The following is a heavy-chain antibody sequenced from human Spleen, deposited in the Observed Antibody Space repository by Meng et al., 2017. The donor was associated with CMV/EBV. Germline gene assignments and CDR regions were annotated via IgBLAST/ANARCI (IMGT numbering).Heavy chain of an antibody. Sequence: SETLSLTCAVYGGSFSGYYWSWIRQPPGKGLEWIGEINHSGSTNYNPSLKSRVTISVDTSKNQFSLKLSSVTAADTAVYYCARKTIDYDYVWGSYRCSSKNWFDPWGQGTLVTVSS. V-gene: IGHV4-34*01. D-gene: IGHD3-16*02. CDR2: INHSGST. CDR1: GGSFSGYY. J-gene: IGHJ5*02. CDR3: ARKTIDYDYVWGSYRCSSKNWFDP.